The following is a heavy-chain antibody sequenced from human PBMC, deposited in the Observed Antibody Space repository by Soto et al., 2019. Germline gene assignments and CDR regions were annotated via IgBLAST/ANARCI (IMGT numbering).Heavy chain of an antibody. CDR2: ISAYNGNT. D-gene: IGHD1-7*01. Sequence: VASVKVSCKASGYTFTSYGISWVRQAPGQGLEWMGWISAYNGNTNYAQKLQGRVTMTTDTSTSTAYMELRSLRSDDTAVYYCARDNGTTFGVFDWFDTWGQGTLVTVSS. CDR3: ARDNGTTFGVFDWFDT. V-gene: IGHV1-18*04. CDR1: GYTFTSYG. J-gene: IGHJ5*02.